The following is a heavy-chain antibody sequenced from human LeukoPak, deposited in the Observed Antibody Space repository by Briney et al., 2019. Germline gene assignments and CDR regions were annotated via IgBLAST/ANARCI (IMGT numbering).Heavy chain of an antibody. Sequence: GASVKVSCKASGYTFISYDISWVRQAPGQGLEWMGWVSAYNGNANYAQKLQGRVTMTTDTSTSTAYMELRSLRSDDTAVYYCAGDPPPEGAAAWWYFDYWGQGTLVTVSS. CDR2: VSAYNGNA. J-gene: IGHJ4*02. CDR1: GYTFISYD. V-gene: IGHV1-18*01. CDR3: AGDPPPEGAAAWWYFDY. D-gene: IGHD6-13*01.